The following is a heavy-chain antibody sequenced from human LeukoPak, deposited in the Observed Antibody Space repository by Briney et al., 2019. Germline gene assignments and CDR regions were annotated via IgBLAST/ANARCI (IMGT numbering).Heavy chain of an antibody. V-gene: IGHV4-39*01. D-gene: IGHD3-22*01. J-gene: IGHJ4*02. Sequence: PSETLSLTCTVSGGSTSSSSYYWGWIRQLPGKGLEWIGNIYYTGRTYYNPSLKSRVTISVDTSKNQFSLKLSSVSAADTAVYYCARLYYYDSSGPPLWGQGTLVTVSS. CDR2: IYYTGRT. CDR1: GGSTSSSSYY. CDR3: ARLYYYDSSGPPL.